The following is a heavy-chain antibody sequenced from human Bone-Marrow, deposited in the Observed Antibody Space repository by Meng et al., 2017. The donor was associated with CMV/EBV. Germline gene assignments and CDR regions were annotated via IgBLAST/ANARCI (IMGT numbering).Heavy chain of an antibody. V-gene: IGHV3-23*03. Sequence: GGSLRLSCAASGFTFNTFWMTWVRQAPGKGLEWVSVIYSGGSSTYYADSVKGRFTISRDNSKNTLYLQMNSLRAEDTAVYYCAKVASYAHAFDIWGQGTMVTV. CDR3: AKVASYAHAFDI. D-gene: IGHD2/OR15-2a*01. J-gene: IGHJ3*02. CDR2: IYSGGSST. CDR1: GFTFNTFW.